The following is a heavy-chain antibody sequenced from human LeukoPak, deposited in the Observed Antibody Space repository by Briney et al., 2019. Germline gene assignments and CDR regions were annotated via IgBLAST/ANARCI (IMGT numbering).Heavy chain of an antibody. Sequence: AGGSLRLSCAASGFTFDDYAMHWVRQAPGKGLERVSGISWNSGSIGYADSVKGRFTISRDNAKNSLYLQMNSLRAEDTALYYCAKGRVVVINYFGYWGQGTLVTVSS. J-gene: IGHJ4*02. CDR1: GFTFDDYA. CDR2: ISWNSGSI. CDR3: AKGRVVVINYFGY. V-gene: IGHV3-9*01. D-gene: IGHD3-22*01.